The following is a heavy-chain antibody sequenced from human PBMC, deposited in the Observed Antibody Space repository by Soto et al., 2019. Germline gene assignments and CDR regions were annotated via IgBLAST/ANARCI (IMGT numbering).Heavy chain of an antibody. Sequence: GGSLRLSCAASGFSVSSSHMNWVRQAPGKGPEWVSVLYSGGNTYYAVSVKGRFTISRDNSKNTVDLHMNSLRAEDTAVYYCARAAPHDLGDYARYFDSWGQGTLVTVSS. CDR3: ARAAPHDLGDYARYFDS. J-gene: IGHJ4*02. D-gene: IGHD4-17*01. CDR2: LYSGGNT. CDR1: GFSVSSSH. V-gene: IGHV3-53*01.